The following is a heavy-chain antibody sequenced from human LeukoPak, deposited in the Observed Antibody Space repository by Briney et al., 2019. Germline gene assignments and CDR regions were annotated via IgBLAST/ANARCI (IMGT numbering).Heavy chain of an antibody. J-gene: IGHJ4*02. Sequence: GGSLRLSCAASGLTLSSYWMHWVRQAPGKGLVWVSRINSDGSSTSYADSVKGRFTISRDNAKNSLYLQMNSLRAEDTAVYYCARVFEDVPQFDYWGQGTLVTVSS. CDR3: ARVFEDVPQFDY. D-gene: IGHD3-3*01. CDR2: INSDGSST. V-gene: IGHV3-74*01. CDR1: GLTLSSYW.